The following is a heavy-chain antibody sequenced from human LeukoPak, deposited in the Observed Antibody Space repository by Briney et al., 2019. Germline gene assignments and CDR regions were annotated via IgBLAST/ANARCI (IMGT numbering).Heavy chain of an antibody. V-gene: IGHV1-2*02. J-gene: IGHJ4*02. CDR3: ARSVEMATTSHFDY. CDR2: INPNSGGT. CDR1: GYTFTGYY. Sequence: ASVKVSCKASGYTFTGYYMHWVRQAPGQGLEWMGWINPNSGGTNYAQKFQGRVTMTRDTSISTAYMELSRLRSDDTAVYYCARSVEMATTSHFDYWGQGTLVTISS. D-gene: IGHD5-24*01.